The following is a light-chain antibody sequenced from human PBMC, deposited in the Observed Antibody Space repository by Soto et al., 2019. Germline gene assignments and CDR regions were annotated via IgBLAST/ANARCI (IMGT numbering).Light chain of an antibody. Sequence: DIQMTQSPSTLSASVGDRVTITCRASHSIXXXLAWYQHKPGKAPKLLIYDTSSLESGVPSRFSGSGSGTEFTLTISSLQPDDFATYYCQQYNSYSPWTFGQGTKVEIK. CDR2: DTS. CDR1: HSIXXX. J-gene: IGKJ1*01. V-gene: IGKV1-5*01. CDR3: QQYNSYSPWT.